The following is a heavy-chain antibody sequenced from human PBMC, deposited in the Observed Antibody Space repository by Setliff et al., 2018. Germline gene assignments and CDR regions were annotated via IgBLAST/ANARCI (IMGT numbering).Heavy chain of an antibody. CDR2: IYHSGST. V-gene: IGHV4-38-2*01. D-gene: IGHD6-13*01. CDR1: GYSISSGYY. CDR3: ARSAGYSSSWYNYYYGMDV. Sequence: SETLSLTCAVSGYSISSGYYWGWIRQPPGKGLEWIGSIYHSGSTYYNPSLKSRVTISVDTSKNQFSLKLSSVTAADTAVCYCARSAGYSSSWYNYYYGMDVWGQGTTVTVSS. J-gene: IGHJ6*02.